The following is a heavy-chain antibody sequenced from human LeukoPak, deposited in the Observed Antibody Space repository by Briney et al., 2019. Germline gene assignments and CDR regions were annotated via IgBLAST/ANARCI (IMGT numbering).Heavy chain of an antibody. D-gene: IGHD3-22*01. Sequence: GGPLRLSCAASGFTFSSYSMNWVRQAPGKGLEWVSSISSSSSYIYYADSVKGRFTISRDNAKNSLYLQMNSLRAEDTAVYYCARGYYDSSGYGVTSFDYWGQGTLVTVSS. V-gene: IGHV3-21*01. J-gene: IGHJ4*02. CDR2: ISSSSSYI. CDR1: GFTFSSYS. CDR3: ARGYYDSSGYGVTSFDY.